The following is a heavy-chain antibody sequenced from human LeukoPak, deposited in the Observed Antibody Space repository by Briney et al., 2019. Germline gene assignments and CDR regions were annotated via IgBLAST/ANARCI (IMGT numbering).Heavy chain of an antibody. D-gene: IGHD3-10*01. V-gene: IGHV4-39*01. CDR3: VYSYGSGSVEY. CDR2: FYSSGRP. J-gene: IGHJ4*02. CDR1: GGSLTSSNSY. Sequence: SETLSLTCTVSGGSLTSSNSYWGWIRQPPGKGLEWIGSFYSSGRPNSNPYLKSRVTIPVDTSKTQFSLKLSSVTAADTAVYYCVYSYGSGSVEYWGQGTLVTVSS.